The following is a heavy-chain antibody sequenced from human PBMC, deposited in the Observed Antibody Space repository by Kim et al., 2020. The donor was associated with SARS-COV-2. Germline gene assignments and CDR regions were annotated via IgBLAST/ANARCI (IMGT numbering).Heavy chain of an antibody. CDR3: ARMIGSYGYLARKTTNWFDP. CDR1: GYTFTSYG. D-gene: IGHD5-18*01. Sequence: ASVKVSCKASGYTFTSYGISWVRQAPGQGLEWMGWISAYNGNTNYAQKLQGRVTMTTDTSTSTAYMELRSLRSDDTAVYYCARMIGSYGYLARKTTNWFDPWGQGTLVTVSS. CDR2: ISAYNGNT. J-gene: IGHJ5*02. V-gene: IGHV1-18*01.